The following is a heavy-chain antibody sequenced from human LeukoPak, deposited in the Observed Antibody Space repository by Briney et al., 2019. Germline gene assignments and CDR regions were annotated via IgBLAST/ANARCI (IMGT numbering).Heavy chain of an antibody. CDR3: ARVGVGYHFHWYFDL. CDR1: GFTVSTTY. Sequence: GGSLRLSCAASGFTVSTTYMNWVREAPGKGLEWVSILYSFSDTYYAHSVQGRFTISRDNSKKILFLQMASLRAEDTAVYYCARVGVGYHFHWYFDLWGRGTLVTVSS. J-gene: IGHJ2*01. CDR2: LYSFSDT. D-gene: IGHD2-15*01. V-gene: IGHV3-53*01.